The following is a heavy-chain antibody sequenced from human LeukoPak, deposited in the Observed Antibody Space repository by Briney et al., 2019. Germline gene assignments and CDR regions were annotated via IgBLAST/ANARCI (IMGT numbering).Heavy chain of an antibody. J-gene: IGHJ3*02. CDR3: ARGSPRGYSYGFDAFDI. D-gene: IGHD5-18*01. V-gene: IGHV1-2*02. CDR1: GYTFTGYY. Sequence: ASVKVSCKASGYTFTGYYMHWVRQAPGQGLEWMGWINPNSGGTNYAQKFQGRVTMTRDTSISTAYMELSRLRSDDTAVYYCARGSPRGYSYGFDAFDIWGQGTVVTVSS. CDR2: INPNSGGT.